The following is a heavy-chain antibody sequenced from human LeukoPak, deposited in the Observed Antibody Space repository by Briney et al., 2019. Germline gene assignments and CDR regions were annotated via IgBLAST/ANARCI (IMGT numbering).Heavy chain of an antibody. J-gene: IGHJ3*02. V-gene: IGHV1-69*02. CDR2: IIPILGIA. D-gene: IGHD3-3*01. Sequence: ASVKVSCKASGGTFSSYTISWVRQAPGQGLEWMGRIIPILGIANYAQKFQGRVTITADKSTSTAYMELSSLRSEDTAVYYCVSPGVFSEWSSDAFDIWGQGTMVTVSS. CDR1: GGTFSSYT. CDR3: VSPGVFSEWSSDAFDI.